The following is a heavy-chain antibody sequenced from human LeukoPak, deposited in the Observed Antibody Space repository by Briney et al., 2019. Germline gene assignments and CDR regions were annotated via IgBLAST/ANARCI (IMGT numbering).Heavy chain of an antibody. J-gene: IGHJ4*02. Sequence: SGGSLRLSCAASGFTFSSYSMNWVRQAPGKGLEWVSSISSSSSYIYYADSVKGRFTISRDNAKTSLYLQMNSLRAEDTAVYYCARALVVAAQPFDYWGQGTLVTVSS. V-gene: IGHV3-21*01. CDR2: ISSSSSYI. D-gene: IGHD2-15*01. CDR3: ARALVVAAQPFDY. CDR1: GFTFSSYS.